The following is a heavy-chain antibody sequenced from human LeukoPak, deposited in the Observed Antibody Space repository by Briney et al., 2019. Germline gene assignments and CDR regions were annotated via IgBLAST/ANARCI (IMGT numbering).Heavy chain of an antibody. V-gene: IGHV3-74*01. CDR2: INSDCSST. D-gene: IGHD3-10*01. J-gene: IGHJ6*02. CDR3: ARDYYGSGRGREYYYYGMAV. Sequence: AGTLRLSCAASGFTFSGYWLHWVRQAPRKGLVRVSRINSDCSSTSYADSVKGRFTTSRDNAKNTLYLQMNSLRAEDTAVYYCARDYYGSGRGREYYYYGMAVWGQGTTVTVSS. CDR1: GFTFSGYW.